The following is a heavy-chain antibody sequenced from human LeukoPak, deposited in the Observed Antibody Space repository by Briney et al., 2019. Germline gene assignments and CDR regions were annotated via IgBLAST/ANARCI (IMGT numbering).Heavy chain of an antibody. CDR3: ARVIVGAPNKAFDI. CDR2: ISSSGSTI. V-gene: IGHV3-48*04. Sequence: GGSLRLSCAASGFPFSNAWMHWVRQAPGKGLEWISYISSSGSTIYYADSVKGRFTISRDNAKNSLYLQMNSLTVEDTAVYYCARVIVGAPNKAFDIWGQGTMVTVSS. D-gene: IGHD1-26*01. CDR1: GFPFSNAW. J-gene: IGHJ3*02.